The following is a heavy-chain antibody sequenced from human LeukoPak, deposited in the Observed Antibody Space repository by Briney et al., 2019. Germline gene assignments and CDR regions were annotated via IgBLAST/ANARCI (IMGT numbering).Heavy chain of an antibody. CDR2: LRYDGSNK. CDR3: AKGDIAAAGTPFDY. J-gene: IGHJ4*02. D-gene: IGHD6-13*01. Sequence: PGGSLRLSCVASGFSFSSYGMHWVRQAPGKGLVWVAFLRYDGSNKYYADSVKGRFTISRDNSKNTLYLQMNSLRAEDTAVYYCAKGDIAAAGTPFDYWGQGTLVTVSS. CDR1: GFSFSSYG. V-gene: IGHV3-30*02.